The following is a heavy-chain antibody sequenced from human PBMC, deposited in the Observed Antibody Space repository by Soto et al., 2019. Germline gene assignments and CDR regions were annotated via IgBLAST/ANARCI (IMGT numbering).Heavy chain of an antibody. D-gene: IGHD3-16*01. V-gene: IGHV1-18*01. J-gene: IGHJ6*02. CDR1: GYTFTRYG. Sequence: QVQLVQSGAEVKNPGASVKVSCKASGYTFTRYGIGWARQAPGQGLEWMGCINTYNGNTNYAQNVQGRVPLTTDTSTSTAYMELRSLRSNDTAIYYCAMVDVYVTPSPQDVWGQGTTVIVSS. CDR2: INTYNGNT. CDR3: AMVDVYVTPSPQDV.